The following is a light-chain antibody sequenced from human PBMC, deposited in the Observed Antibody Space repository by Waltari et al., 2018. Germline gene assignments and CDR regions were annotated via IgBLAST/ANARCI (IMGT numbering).Light chain of an antibody. CDR1: QSISNY. Sequence: EIVLTQSPATLSLSPGERATRSCRASQSISNYLAWYQQKRGQAPRLLRYDTSNSATGIPARFSGSGSGTEFTLTISSLEPEDVAVYYCNQSSDWGTFGGGTKVEI. CDR2: DTS. CDR3: NQSSDWGT. J-gene: IGKJ4*01. V-gene: IGKV3-11*01.